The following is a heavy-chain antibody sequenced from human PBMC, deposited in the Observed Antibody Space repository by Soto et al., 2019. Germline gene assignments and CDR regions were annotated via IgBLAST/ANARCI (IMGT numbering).Heavy chain of an antibody. J-gene: IGHJ6*02. V-gene: IGHV3-30*03. CDR2: ISYDGSNK. D-gene: IGHD3-3*01. CDR1: GFTFSSYG. Sequence: PGGSLRLSCAASGFTFSSYGMHWVRQAPGKGLEWVAVISYDGSNKYYADSVKGRFTISRDNSKNTLYLQMNSLRAEDTAVYYCATQYYDFWSGYYNSYYYYGMEVWGQGPTVTVSS. CDR3: ATQYYDFWSGYYNSYYYYGMEV.